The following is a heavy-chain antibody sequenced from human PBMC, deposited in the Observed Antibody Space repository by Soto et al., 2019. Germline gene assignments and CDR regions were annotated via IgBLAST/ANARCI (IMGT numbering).Heavy chain of an antibody. J-gene: IGHJ6*03. CDR1: GYTFTSYY. V-gene: IGHV1-46*03. CDR3: ARDGYYDSWSGYYDHYYYYMDV. CDR2: INPSGGST. Sequence: ASVKVSCKASGYTFTSYYMHWVRQAPGQGLEWMGIINPSGGSTSYAQKFQGRVTMTRDTSTSTVYMELSSLRSEDTAVYYCARDGYYDSWSGYYDHYYYYMDVWGKGTTVTVSS. D-gene: IGHD3-3*01.